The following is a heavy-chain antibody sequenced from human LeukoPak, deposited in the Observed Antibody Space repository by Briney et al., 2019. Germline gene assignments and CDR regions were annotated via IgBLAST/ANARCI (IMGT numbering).Heavy chain of an antibody. J-gene: IGHJ4*02. D-gene: IGHD2-15*01. V-gene: IGHV2-5*02. CDR1: GFSLSTSAVG. Sequence: SGRTLVNPTQTLTLTCTFSGFSLSTSAVGVGWIRQSPGKGLEWLAFINWADDKRYSPPLKSRLTITKYTSKNQVALTMTNMDPVNTATYYCAHGIFPDYWGQGTLVTVSS. CDR2: INWADDK. CDR3: AHGIFPDY.